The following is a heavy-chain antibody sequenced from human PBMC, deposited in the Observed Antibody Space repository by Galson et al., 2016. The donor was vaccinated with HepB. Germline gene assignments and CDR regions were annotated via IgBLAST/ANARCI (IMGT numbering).Heavy chain of an antibody. Sequence: SLRLSCAASGFTFSRSGMHWVRQAPGKGLEWVAVIWYDGSNKYYADSVKGRFTISRDNSKNTLYLQMNSLRAEDTAVYYCARGYYDSSGLDAFDIWGQGTMVTVSS. D-gene: IGHD3-22*01. CDR2: IWYDGSNK. CDR1: GFTFSRSG. J-gene: IGHJ3*02. CDR3: ARGYYDSSGLDAFDI. V-gene: IGHV3-33*01.